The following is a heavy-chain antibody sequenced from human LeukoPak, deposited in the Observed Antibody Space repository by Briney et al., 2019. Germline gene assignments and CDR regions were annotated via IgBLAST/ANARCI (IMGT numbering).Heavy chain of an antibody. J-gene: IGHJ3*02. Sequence: ASVKVSCKTSGYTFTGYYMHWVRQAPGQGLECMGWINPNSGGTSYAQKFQGRVTMTRDTSISTAYMELSRLRSDDTAVYYCTSLQSFGDDAFHIWGQGTMVTVSS. CDR3: TSLQSFGDDAFHI. D-gene: IGHD4-11*01. V-gene: IGHV1-2*02. CDR2: INPNSGGT. CDR1: GYTFTGYY.